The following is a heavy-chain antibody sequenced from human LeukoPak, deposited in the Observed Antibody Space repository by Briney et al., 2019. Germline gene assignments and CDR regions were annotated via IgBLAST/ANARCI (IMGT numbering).Heavy chain of an antibody. CDR3: ARGRSGYRS. CDR2: MNPNSGNT. CDR1: GGTFSSYA. J-gene: IGHJ4*02. Sequence: ASVKVSCKASGGTFSSYAISWVRQAPGQGLEWMGWMNPNSGNTGYAQKFQGRVTTTRNTSISTAYMELSSLRSEDTAVYYCARGRSGYRSWGQGTLVTVSS. V-gene: IGHV1-8*03. D-gene: IGHD3-3*01.